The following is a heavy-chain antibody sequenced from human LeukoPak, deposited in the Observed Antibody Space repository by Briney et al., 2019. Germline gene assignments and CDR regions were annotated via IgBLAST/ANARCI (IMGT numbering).Heavy chain of an antibody. Sequence: SETLSLTCTVSGGSISSYYWSWIRQPPGKGLEWIGYIYYSGSTNYNPSLKSRVTISVDTSKNQFSLKLSSVTAADTAVYYCARHSYDSSGLDYWGQGTLVTVSS. CDR3: ARHSYDSSGLDY. D-gene: IGHD3-22*01. CDR2: IYYSGST. CDR1: GGSISSYY. J-gene: IGHJ4*02. V-gene: IGHV4-59*08.